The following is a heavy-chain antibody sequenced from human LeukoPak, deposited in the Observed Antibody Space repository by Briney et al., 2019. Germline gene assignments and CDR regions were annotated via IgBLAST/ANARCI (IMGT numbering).Heavy chain of an antibody. V-gene: IGHV3-48*03. D-gene: IGHD3-10*02. J-gene: IGHJ6*04. Sequence: LSLTCAVYDGSLSGYYWNWVRQAPGKGLEWVSYISSSGSTIYYADSVKGRFTISRDNAKNSLYLQMNSLRAEDTAVYYCAELGITMIGGVWGKGTTVTISS. CDR2: ISSSGSTI. CDR3: AELGITMIGGV. CDR1: DGSLSGYY.